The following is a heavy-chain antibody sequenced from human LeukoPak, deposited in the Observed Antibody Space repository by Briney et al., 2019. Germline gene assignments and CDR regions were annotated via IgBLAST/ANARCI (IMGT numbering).Heavy chain of an antibody. D-gene: IGHD6-6*01. CDR1: GGSISSYC. J-gene: IGHJ4*02. Sequence: SETLSLTCTVSGGSISSYCWSWIRQPPGKGLEWIGYFHYSGSTNYNPSLKSRVTISVDTSKNQFSLKLSSVTAADTAVYYCARLGDSSSRLYYFDYWGQGTLVTVSS. CDR2: FHYSGST. V-gene: IGHV4-59*08. CDR3: ARLGDSSSRLYYFDY.